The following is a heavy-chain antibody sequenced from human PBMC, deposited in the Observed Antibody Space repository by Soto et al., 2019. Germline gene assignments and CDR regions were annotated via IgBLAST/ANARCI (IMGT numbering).Heavy chain of an antibody. J-gene: IGHJ6*02. CDR2: ISGSGGST. V-gene: IGHV3-23*01. D-gene: IGHD6-19*01. CDR3: AKGRRLVLSYYYGMDV. CDR1: GFTFSSDA. Sequence: GLPRAAPGFTFSSDALSWGPQAPGQGLEWVSAISGSGGSTYYADSVKGRFTISRDNSKNTLYLQMNSLRAEDTAVYYCAKGRRLVLSYYYGMDVWGQGTTVTVSS.